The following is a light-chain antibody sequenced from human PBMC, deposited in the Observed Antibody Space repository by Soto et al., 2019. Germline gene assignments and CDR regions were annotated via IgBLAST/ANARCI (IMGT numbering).Light chain of an antibody. J-gene: IGKJ5*01. V-gene: IGKV3-15*01. CDR1: QSVSRY. CDR2: GAS. CDR3: QQYNDWPLIT. Sequence: EIVMKQSPATLSVSPGERATLSCRASQSVSRYLARYQQKPGQAPRVLIYGASTKATDIPDRFSGSGSGTESTLTITRLQSEDFAVYYWQQYNDWPLITFGQGTRLEIK.